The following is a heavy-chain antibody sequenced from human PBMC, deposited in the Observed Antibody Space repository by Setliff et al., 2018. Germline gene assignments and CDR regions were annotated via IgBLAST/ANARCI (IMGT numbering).Heavy chain of an antibody. Sequence: ASVKVSCKASGYTFTSYGISWVRQAPGQGLEWMGWISAYNGNTNYAQKFHGRVTMTTDTSTNTAYMEVRSLRYDDTAVFYCARGSGGNPVEDGFDLWGQGTMVTVSS. V-gene: IGHV1-18*01. J-gene: IGHJ3*01. CDR2: ISAYNGNT. CDR3: ARGSGGNPVEDGFDL. D-gene: IGHD2-15*01. CDR1: GYTFTSYG.